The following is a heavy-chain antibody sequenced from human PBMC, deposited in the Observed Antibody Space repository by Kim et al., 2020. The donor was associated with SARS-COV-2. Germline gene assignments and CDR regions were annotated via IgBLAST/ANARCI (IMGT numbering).Heavy chain of an antibody. Sequence: GGSLRLSCAASGFTFSSYAMSWVRQAPGKGLEWVSAISGSGGSTYYADSVKGRFTISRDNSKNTLYLQMNSLRAEDTAVYYCAKDVLRYFDRLFGEGLVTSGFDYWGQGTLVTVSS. CDR2: ISGSGGST. J-gene: IGHJ4*02. CDR1: GFTFSSYA. D-gene: IGHD3-9*01. V-gene: IGHV3-23*01. CDR3: AKDVLRYFDRLFGEGLVTSGFDY.